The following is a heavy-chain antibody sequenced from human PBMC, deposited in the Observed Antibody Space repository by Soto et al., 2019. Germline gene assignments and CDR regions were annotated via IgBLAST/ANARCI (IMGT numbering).Heavy chain of an antibody. Sequence: VQLQESGPGLVKPSETLSLTCTVSGGSISSYYWSWIRQPPGKGLEWIGYIYYSGSTNYNPSLKSRVTISVDTSKNQFSLKLSSVTAADTAVYYCAGARIAARVFDYWGQGTLVTVSS. CDR1: GGSISSYY. D-gene: IGHD6-6*01. J-gene: IGHJ4*02. V-gene: IGHV4-59*01. CDR3: AGARIAARVFDY. CDR2: IYYSGST.